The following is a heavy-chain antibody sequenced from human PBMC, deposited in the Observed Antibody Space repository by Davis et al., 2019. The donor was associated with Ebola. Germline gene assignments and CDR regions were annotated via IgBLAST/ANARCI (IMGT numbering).Heavy chain of an antibody. CDR3: ARREMATIDY. CDR2: ISSSSSYI. J-gene: IGHJ4*02. Sequence: GESLKISCAASGFIISSNSMNWVRQAQGKGLERVSSISSSSSYIYYADSVKGRFTISRNNAKNSLYLQMNSLRGEDTAVYYCARREMATIDYWGRGTLVTVSS. D-gene: IGHD5-24*01. V-gene: IGHV3-21*01. CDR1: GFIISSNS.